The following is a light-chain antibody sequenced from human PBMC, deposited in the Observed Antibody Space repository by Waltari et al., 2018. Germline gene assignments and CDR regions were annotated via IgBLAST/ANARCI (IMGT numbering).Light chain of an antibody. CDR3: SSYTSSSSVV. V-gene: IGLV2-14*03. Sequence: QSALTQPASVSGSPGQSLTIPATGTSSDVGGSNYVSWYHQHPGKVPKLMIYDVSNRPSGVSNRFSGSKSGNTASLTISGLQAEDEGDYYCSSYTSSSSVVFGGGTKLTVL. CDR2: DVS. J-gene: IGLJ2*01. CDR1: SSDVGGSNY.